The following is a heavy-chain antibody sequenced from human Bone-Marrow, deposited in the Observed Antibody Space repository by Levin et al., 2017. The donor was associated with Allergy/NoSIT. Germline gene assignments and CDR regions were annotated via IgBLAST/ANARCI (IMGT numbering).Heavy chain of an antibody. CDR3: ARRMVRAFDY. CDR2: ISSSGGST. V-gene: IGHV3-23*01. Sequence: GGSLRLSCAASGFTFSSYEMNWVRQAPGKGLEWVSTISSSGGSTWYADSVKGRFTISRDNSQSTLHLQMNSLRVEDTALYYCARRMVRAFDYWGQGTLVTVSS. D-gene: IGHD3-10*01. CDR1: GFTFSSYE. J-gene: IGHJ4*02.